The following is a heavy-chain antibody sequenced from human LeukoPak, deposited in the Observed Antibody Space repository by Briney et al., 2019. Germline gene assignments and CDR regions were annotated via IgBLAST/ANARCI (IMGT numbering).Heavy chain of an antibody. CDR1: GGSISSNY. CDR2: ISYSGST. Sequence: SETLSLTCTVSGGSISSNYWSWIRQPPGKGLEWIGYISYSGSTNYNPSLKSRVTISVDTSKNQFSLKLSSVTAADTAVYYCASLSGYSYGYGAYWGQGTLVTVFS. CDR3: ASLSGYSYGYGAY. J-gene: IGHJ4*02. V-gene: IGHV4-59*08. D-gene: IGHD5-18*01.